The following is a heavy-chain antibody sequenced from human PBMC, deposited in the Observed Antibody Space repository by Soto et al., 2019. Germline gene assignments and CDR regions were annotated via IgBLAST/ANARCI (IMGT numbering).Heavy chain of an antibody. D-gene: IGHD4-17*01. CDR2: ISSSSSTI. CDR1: GFTFSSYS. J-gene: IGHJ4*02. V-gene: IGHV3-48*01. Sequence: GGSLRLSCAASGFTFSSYSMNWVRQAPGKGLEWVSYISSSSSTIYYADSVKGRFTISRDNAKNSLYLQMNSLRAEDTAVYYCARDRSTVVTPVGYWGQGTLVTVSS. CDR3: ARDRSTVVTPVGY.